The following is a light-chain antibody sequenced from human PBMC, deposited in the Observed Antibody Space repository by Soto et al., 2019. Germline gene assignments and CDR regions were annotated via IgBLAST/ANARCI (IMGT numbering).Light chain of an antibody. Sequence: QSVLTQPASVSASPGQSITISCTGTASDVGGYKYVSWYQQHPGKAPKVMIYDVSNRPSGVSNRFSGSKSGYTASLTISGLQAEDEADYYCSSYSSTSTLIFGGGTKLTAL. V-gene: IGLV2-14*01. CDR1: ASDVGGYKY. CDR2: DVS. J-gene: IGLJ2*01. CDR3: SSYSSTSTLI.